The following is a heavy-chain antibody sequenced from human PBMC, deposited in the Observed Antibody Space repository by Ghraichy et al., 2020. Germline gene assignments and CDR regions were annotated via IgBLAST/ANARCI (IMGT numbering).Heavy chain of an antibody. Sequence: SVKVSCKASGGTFSTYAFIWVRQAPGQGLECVGAIIPVLGTPTYAQNFQGRVTITADESTSTAYMELSNLRSEDTAVYYCARDSGSEDYWGQGTLVTVSS. D-gene: IGHD3-10*01. CDR2: IIPVLGTP. V-gene: IGHV1-69*13. J-gene: IGHJ4*02. CDR1: GGTFSTYA. CDR3: ARDSGSEDY.